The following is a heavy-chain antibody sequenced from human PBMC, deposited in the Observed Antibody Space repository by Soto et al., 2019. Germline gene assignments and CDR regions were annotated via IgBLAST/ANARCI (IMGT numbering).Heavy chain of an antibody. V-gene: IGHV1-69*13. J-gene: IGHJ6*02. Sequence: SVKVSCKASVGTFSSYAISWVRQAPGQGLEWMGGIIPIFGTANYAQKFQGRVTITADESTSTAYMELSSLRSEDTAVYYCARANPVAVAGTIYGMDVWGQGTTVTVSS. D-gene: IGHD6-19*01. CDR1: VGTFSSYA. CDR3: ARANPVAVAGTIYGMDV. CDR2: IIPIFGTA.